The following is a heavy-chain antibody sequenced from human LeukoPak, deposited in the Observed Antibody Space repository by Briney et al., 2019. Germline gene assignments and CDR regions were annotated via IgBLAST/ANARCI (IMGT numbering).Heavy chain of an antibody. J-gene: IGHJ4*02. Sequence: SETLSLTCTVLGGSISSSSHYWGWIRQPPGKGLEWIGSIYYSGSTYYNPSLKSRVTISVDTSKNQFSLKLSSVTAADTAVYYCARHAAGGSYSPYYFDYWGQGTLVTVSS. D-gene: IGHD1-26*01. CDR1: GGSISSSSHY. CDR3: ARHAAGGSYSPYYFDY. CDR2: IYYSGST. V-gene: IGHV4-39*01.